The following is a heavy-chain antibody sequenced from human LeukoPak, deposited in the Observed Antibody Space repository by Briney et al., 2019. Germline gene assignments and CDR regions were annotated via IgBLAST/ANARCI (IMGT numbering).Heavy chain of an antibody. Sequence: SETLSLTCAVSGGSISSSNWWSWVRQPPGKGLEWIGEIYHSGSTNYNPSLKSRVTISVDKSKNQFSLELSSVTAADTAVYYCARDRDYDSSGSDFDYWGQGTLVTVSS. V-gene: IGHV4-4*02. CDR1: GGSISSSNW. J-gene: IGHJ4*02. CDR3: ARDRDYDSSGSDFDY. CDR2: IYHSGST. D-gene: IGHD3-22*01.